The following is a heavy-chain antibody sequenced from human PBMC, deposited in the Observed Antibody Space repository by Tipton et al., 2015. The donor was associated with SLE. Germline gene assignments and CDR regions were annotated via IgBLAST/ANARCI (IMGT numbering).Heavy chain of an antibody. CDR3: ASRFGY. CDR1: GGSISSGSYY. CDR2: IYTSGST. V-gene: IGHV4-61*09. Sequence: LRLSCTVSGGSISSGSYYWSWIRQPAGKGLKWIGHIYTSGSTNYNPSLKSRVTMSADTSKNQLSLNLSSVTAADTAVYYCASRFGYWGQGTLVTVSS. J-gene: IGHJ4*02.